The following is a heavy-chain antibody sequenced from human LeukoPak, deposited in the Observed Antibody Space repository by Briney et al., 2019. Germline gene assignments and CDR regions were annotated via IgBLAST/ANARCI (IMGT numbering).Heavy chain of an antibody. CDR1: GYTFTSYG. CDR2: ISAGNGNR. Sequence: ASVKVSCKASGYTFTSYGISWVRQAPGQGLEWMGWISAGNGNRKYSQKFQGRVTITRDTSASTAYMELSSLRSEDTAVYYCAREGDYGSGSYYNVYYYYGMDVWGQGTTVTVSS. J-gene: IGHJ6*02. D-gene: IGHD3-10*01. V-gene: IGHV1-18*01. CDR3: AREGDYGSGSYYNVYYYYGMDV.